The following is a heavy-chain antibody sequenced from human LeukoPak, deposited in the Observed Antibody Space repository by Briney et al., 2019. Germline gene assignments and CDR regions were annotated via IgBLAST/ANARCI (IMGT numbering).Heavy chain of an antibody. CDR1: GYSFNGYY. Sequence: ASVKVSCKASGYSFNGYYIHRVRQAPGQGLEWMGWINPKSGGTKYAQKFQGRVTMTRDRPITTAYMELSRLRFDDTAVYYCARVSLDYYENFHAFDIWGQGTTLTVSS. D-gene: IGHD3-16*01. J-gene: IGHJ3*02. V-gene: IGHV1-2*02. CDR2: INPKSGGT. CDR3: ARVSLDYYENFHAFDI.